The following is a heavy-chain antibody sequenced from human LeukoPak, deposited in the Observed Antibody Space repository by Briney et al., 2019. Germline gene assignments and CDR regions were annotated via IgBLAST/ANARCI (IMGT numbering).Heavy chain of an antibody. CDR1: GGSISSGSYY. V-gene: IGHV4-61*02. CDR2: IYTSGST. CDR3: ARDPWGIAVAGYFDY. Sequence: SETLSLTCTVSGGSISSGSYYWSWIRQPAVKGLEWIGRIYTSGSTNYNPSLKSRVTISVDTSKNQFSLKLSSVTAADTAVYYCARDPWGIAVAGYFDYWGQGTLVTVSS. D-gene: IGHD6-19*01. J-gene: IGHJ4*02.